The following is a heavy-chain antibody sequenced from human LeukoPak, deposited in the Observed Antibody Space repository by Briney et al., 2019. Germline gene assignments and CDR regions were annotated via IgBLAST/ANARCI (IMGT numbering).Heavy chain of an antibody. CDR3: ARRGYSYDPSYFDY. V-gene: IGHV4-59*01. CDR1: GGSISSYY. J-gene: IGHJ4*02. Sequence: NSSETLSLTCTVSGGSISSYYWSWIRQPPGKGLEWIGYIYFSGSTIYNPSLKSRVTISVDTSKNQFSLKLSSVTAADTAVYYCARRGYSYDPSYFDYWGQGTLVTVSS. D-gene: IGHD5-18*01. CDR2: IYFSGST.